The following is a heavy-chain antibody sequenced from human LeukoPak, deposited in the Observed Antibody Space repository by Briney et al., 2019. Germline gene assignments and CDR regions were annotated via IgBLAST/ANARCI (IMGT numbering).Heavy chain of an antibody. Sequence: SETLSLTCTVSNGSISSYSNSWGWIRQPPGKELEWIGSIYYSGSTYYNPSLKSRVTISVDTSKNQFSLKLSSVTAADTAVYYCARDGGMSGSHWGRGILVTVSS. CDR2: IYYSGST. J-gene: IGHJ4*02. D-gene: IGHD3-16*01. V-gene: IGHV4-39*07. CDR3: ARDGGMSGSH. CDR1: NGSISSYSNS.